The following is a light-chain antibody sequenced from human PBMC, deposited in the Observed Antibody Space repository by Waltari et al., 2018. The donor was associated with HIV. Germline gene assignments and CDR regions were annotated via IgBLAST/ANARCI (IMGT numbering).Light chain of an antibody. V-gene: IGKV1-12*01. CDR3: QQANSFPWT. J-gene: IGKJ1*01. CDR2: ATS. CDR1: QPVSSW. Sequence: DIQMTQSPSSVSASVGDRVTITCRASQPVSSWLTSYQQKPGKSPDLLIYATSILQSGVPSRFSGSGSGTNFTLTITSLQPEDFASYYCQQANSFPWTFGQGTKVEIK.